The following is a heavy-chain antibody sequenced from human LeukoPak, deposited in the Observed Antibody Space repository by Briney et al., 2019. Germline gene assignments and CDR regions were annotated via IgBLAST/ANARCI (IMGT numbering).Heavy chain of an antibody. Sequence: ASVKVSCEASGYTFTSYGISWVRQAPGQGREWMGWISAYNGNTNYAQKPQGRVTMTTDTSTSTAYMELRSLRSDDTAVYYCARGAWAVVVAASFDYWGQGTLVTVSS. CDR3: ARGAWAVVVAASFDY. J-gene: IGHJ4*02. CDR2: ISAYNGNT. V-gene: IGHV1-18*01. D-gene: IGHD2-15*01. CDR1: GYTFTSYG.